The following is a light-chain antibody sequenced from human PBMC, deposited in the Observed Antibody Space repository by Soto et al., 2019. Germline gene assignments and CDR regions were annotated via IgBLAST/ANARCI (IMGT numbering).Light chain of an antibody. CDR1: SSDVGGYNY. V-gene: IGLV2-11*01. J-gene: IGLJ3*02. CDR2: DVS. Sequence: QSVLTQPRSVSGSPGQSVTISCTGTSSDVGGYNYVSWYQQHPGKAPKLMIYDVSKRPSGVPDRFSGSKSGNTASLTISGLQPQDEAEYFCFSYSSDQIAMFGGGTKLTVL. CDR3: FSYSSDQIAM.